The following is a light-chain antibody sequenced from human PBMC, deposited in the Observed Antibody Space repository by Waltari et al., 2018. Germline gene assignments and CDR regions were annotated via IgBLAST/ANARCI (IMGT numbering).Light chain of an antibody. CDR1: PSVGSSR. CDR3: QQHGTLPAT. J-gene: IGKJ1*01. V-gene: IGKV3-20*01. CDR2: RAS. Sequence: EIVLTPSPGTASLSPGERVHLPFRASPSVGSSRLAWYHQKPDQAHRPVIYRASSSATGIPDRFSGSGSGTDFSLTISSLEPEDFAVYYCQQHGTLPATVGQGTKVEIK.